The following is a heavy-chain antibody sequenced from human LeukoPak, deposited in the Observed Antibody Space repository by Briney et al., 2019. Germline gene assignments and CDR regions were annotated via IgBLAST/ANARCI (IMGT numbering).Heavy chain of an antibody. CDR1: GYTFSGYY. Sequence: ASVKVSCKASGYTFSGYYMHWVRQAPGQGLEWMGWINPNSGGTNYAQKLQGRVTMTTDTSTSTAYMELRSLRSDDTAVYYCAREDDYSNYVFDPWGQGTLVTVSS. CDR3: AREDDYSNYVFDP. J-gene: IGHJ5*02. D-gene: IGHD4-11*01. CDR2: INPNSGGT. V-gene: IGHV1-2*02.